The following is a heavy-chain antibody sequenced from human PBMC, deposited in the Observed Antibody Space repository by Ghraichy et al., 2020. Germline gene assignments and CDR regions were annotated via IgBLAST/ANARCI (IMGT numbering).Heavy chain of an antibody. J-gene: IGHJ4*02. CDR2: ITGRRS. D-gene: IGHD1-26*01. V-gene: IGHV3-11*06. CDR3: ARDPIIAGAPTADY. Sequence: LSLTCAASGFTFSDFDMSWIRQTPGKGLEWISSITGRRSYYAESVEGRFTISRDNAKNSLYLQMNSLTVDDTAVYFCARDPIIAGAPTADYWGRGALVTVSA. CDR1: GFTFSDFD.